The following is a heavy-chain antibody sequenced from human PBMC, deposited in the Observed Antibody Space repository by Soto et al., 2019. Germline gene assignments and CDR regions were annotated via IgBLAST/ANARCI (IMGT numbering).Heavy chain of an antibody. CDR2: FKSNSGDT. D-gene: IGHD1-26*01. Sequence: QVQLVQSGAEVKKPGASVKVSCKASGYTFIDYYIHWVRQAPGQGLEWMGWFKSNSGDTRFAQKFQGRVTKTGDTSISTAYMELSSLRSDDTAVYYCARDSATMAGSFFDYWGQGTLVTVSS. CDR3: ARDSATMAGSFFDY. CDR1: GYTFIDYY. J-gene: IGHJ4*02. V-gene: IGHV1-2*02.